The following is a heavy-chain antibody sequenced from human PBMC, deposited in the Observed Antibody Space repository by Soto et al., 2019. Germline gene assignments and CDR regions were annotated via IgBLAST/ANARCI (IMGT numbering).Heavy chain of an antibody. CDR3: ARGGYSGYVIY. Sequence: GVSLRLSCLASGFTFSSYWMSWVRQAPGKGLEWVANIKQDGSEKYYVDSVKGRFTISRDNAKTSLYLQMNSLRAEDTAVYYCARGGYSGYVIYWGKGTLVTVSS. J-gene: IGHJ4*02. CDR1: GFTFSSYW. V-gene: IGHV3-7*01. CDR2: IKQDGSEK. D-gene: IGHD5-12*01.